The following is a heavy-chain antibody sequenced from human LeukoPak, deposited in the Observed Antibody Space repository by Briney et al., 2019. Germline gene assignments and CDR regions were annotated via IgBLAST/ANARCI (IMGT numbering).Heavy chain of an antibody. V-gene: IGHV3-23*01. CDR1: GFAFTRLA. CDR3: AKDARRTSGWYFFDY. D-gene: IGHD6-19*01. J-gene: IGHJ4*02. CDR2: ISYSGSQT. Sequence: GGSLRLSCAASGFAFTRLAMGWVRQAPGKGLEWVSVISYSGSQTYYADSVKGRFTISRDNYKNTLFLQMNSLRAEDTAVYYCAKDARRTSGWYFFDYWGQGTLVTVSS.